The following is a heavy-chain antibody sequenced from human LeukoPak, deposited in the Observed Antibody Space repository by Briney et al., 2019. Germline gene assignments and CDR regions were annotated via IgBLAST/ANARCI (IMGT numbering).Heavy chain of an antibody. CDR1: GYSFTSYW. J-gene: IGHJ4*02. CDR2: TYPGDSDT. D-gene: IGHD6-19*01. V-gene: IGHV5-51*01. Sequence: GESLQISCKGSGYSFTSYWIGWVRQMPGKGLEWMGITYPGDSDTRYSPSFQGQVTISADKSISTAYLQWSSLKASDTAMYYCARPVYSSGWYVGYWGQGTLVTVSS. CDR3: ARPVYSSGWYVGY.